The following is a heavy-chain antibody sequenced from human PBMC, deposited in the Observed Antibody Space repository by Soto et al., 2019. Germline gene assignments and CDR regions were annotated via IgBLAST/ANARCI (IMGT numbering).Heavy chain of an antibody. CDR3: ARDPFYGWFDS. Sequence: QVQLAQSGAEVRKPGASVKVSCKASGHTLASYDINWVRQATGQGLEWMGWMTPDSGDTGYAQKFQGRVTMTWDTSMTTAYMELSSLRSDDTAVYYCARDPFYGWFDSWGQGTLVTVSS. CDR2: MTPDSGDT. CDR1: GHTLASYD. D-gene: IGHD3-16*01. J-gene: IGHJ5*01. V-gene: IGHV1-8*01.